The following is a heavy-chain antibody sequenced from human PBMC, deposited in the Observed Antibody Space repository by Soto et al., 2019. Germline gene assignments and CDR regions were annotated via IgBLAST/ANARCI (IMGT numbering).Heavy chain of an antibody. J-gene: IGHJ4*02. V-gene: IGHV1-18*01. Sequence: QVQLMQSEGEVKQPGASVKVSCKASGYSFTTYGICWVRQAPGQGLEWMGYISPNSGDTRYAQTLQGRVTSTTDTSTSTAYMELRSLRSDDTAVYYCAREMWTRYGPQNVFDYWGQGALVTVSS. CDR2: ISPNSGDT. CDR3: AREMWTRYGPQNVFDY. D-gene: IGHD4-17*01. CDR1: GYSFTTYG.